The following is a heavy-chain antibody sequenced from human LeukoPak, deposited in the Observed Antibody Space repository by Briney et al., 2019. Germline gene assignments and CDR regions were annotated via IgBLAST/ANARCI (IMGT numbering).Heavy chain of an antibody. CDR2: IYHSGST. D-gene: IGHD3-16*01. Sequence: SETLSLTCTVSGYSISSGYYWGWIRQPPGKGLEWIGSIYHSGSTYYNPSLKSRVTKSVDTSKNQFSLKLSSVTAADTAVYYCARAIGGRGPYYFDYWGQGTLVTVSS. CDR1: GYSISSGYY. J-gene: IGHJ4*02. CDR3: ARAIGGRGPYYFDY. V-gene: IGHV4-38-2*02.